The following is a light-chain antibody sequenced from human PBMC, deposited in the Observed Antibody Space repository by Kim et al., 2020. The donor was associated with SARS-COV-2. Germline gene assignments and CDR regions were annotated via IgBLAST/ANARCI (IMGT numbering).Light chain of an antibody. J-gene: IGLJ2*01. Sequence: QSALTQPASVSGSPGQSITISCTGISSDVGNYNSVSWYQQYPGKAPKVILYEGSKRPSGVSNRFSGSKSGNTASLTISGLQAEDEADYYCCSYAGSSTLAVGGGTKLTVL. CDR3: CSYAGSSTLA. CDR1: SSDVGNYNS. CDR2: EGS. V-gene: IGLV2-23*01.